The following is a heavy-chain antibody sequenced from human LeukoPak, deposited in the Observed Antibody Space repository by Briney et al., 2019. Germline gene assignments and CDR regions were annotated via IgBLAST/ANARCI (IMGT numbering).Heavy chain of an antibody. D-gene: IGHD6-19*01. J-gene: IGHJ4*02. Sequence: SETLSLTCTVSGGSISSSTYYWGWIRQPPGKGLEWIGSIYYSGSTYYNPSLKSRVTISVDTSKNQFSLKLSSVTAADTAVYYCARRQWLAYFAYWGQGTLVTVSS. CDR2: IYYSGST. CDR1: GGSISSSTYY. V-gene: IGHV4-39*01. CDR3: ARRQWLAYFAY.